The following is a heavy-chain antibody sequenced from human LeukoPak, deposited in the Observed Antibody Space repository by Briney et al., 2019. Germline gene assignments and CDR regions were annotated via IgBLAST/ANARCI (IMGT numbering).Heavy chain of an antibody. D-gene: IGHD3-3*01. V-gene: IGHV3-49*04. J-gene: IGHJ4*02. Sequence: GGSLRLSCTASGFTFGDYAMSWVRQAPGKGLEWVGFIRSKAYGGTTEYAASVKGRFTISRDDSKSIAYLQMNSLKTEDTAVYYCTRDQVFLYYDPPCSDCWGQGTLVTVSS. CDR1: GFTFGDYA. CDR3: TRDQVFLYYDPPCSDC. CDR2: IRSKAYGGTT.